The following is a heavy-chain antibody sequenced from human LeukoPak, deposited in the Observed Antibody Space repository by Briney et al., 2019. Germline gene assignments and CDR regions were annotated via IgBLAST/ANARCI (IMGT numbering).Heavy chain of an antibody. Sequence: PGRSLRLSCAASGFTFTSYAMHWVRQAPGKGLEWVAVISNDGSNKYYADSVKGRFTISRDTSKNTLFLEMNRLTIEDRAIYYCAKSRRQYDFWSGSDYWGRGTLVTVSS. J-gene: IGHJ4*02. CDR1: GFTFTSYA. CDR3: AKSRRQYDFWSGSDY. CDR2: ISNDGSNK. V-gene: IGHV3-30-3*02. D-gene: IGHD3-3*01.